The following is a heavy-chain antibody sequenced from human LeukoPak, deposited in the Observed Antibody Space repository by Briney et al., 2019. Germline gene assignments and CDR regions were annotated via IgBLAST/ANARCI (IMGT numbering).Heavy chain of an antibody. CDR3: ARHTNRLDAFDI. J-gene: IGHJ3*02. Sequence: SETLSLTCTVSGDSISSYYWSWIRQPPATGLEWIGYIYYSGSTNYNPSLKSRVTISVDTSKNQFSLKLSSVTAADTAVYFCARHTNRLDAFDIWGQGTMVTVSS. V-gene: IGHV4-59*08. CDR1: GDSISSYY. D-gene: IGHD3-3*01. CDR2: IYYSGST.